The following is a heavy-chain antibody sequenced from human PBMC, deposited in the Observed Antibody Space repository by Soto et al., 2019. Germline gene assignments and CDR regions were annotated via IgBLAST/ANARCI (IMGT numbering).Heavy chain of an antibody. CDR3: SRGGYCSSTSCPDYFDY. Sequence: SAKVSFEASGGTFTSSTISWVRQAPGQGLEWMGRIIPILGIANYAQKFQGRVTITADKSTSTAYMELSSLRSEDTAVYYCSRGGYCSSTSCPDYFDYWGQGTLVTVSS. D-gene: IGHD2-2*01. CDR1: GGTFTSST. V-gene: IGHV1-69*02. J-gene: IGHJ4*02. CDR2: IIPILGIA.